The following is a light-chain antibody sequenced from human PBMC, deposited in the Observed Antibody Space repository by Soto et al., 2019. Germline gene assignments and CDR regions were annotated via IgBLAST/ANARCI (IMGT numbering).Light chain of an antibody. CDR2: STN. CDR3: GALDCSMDVVL. V-gene: IGLV1-44*01. J-gene: IGLJ2*01. Sequence: QSALTQPPSASGTPGQRVAISCSGSSSNIGSNTVNWYQQLPRSAPQLLIYSTNQRPSGVPGRCSGSNSGTSATLAISGVQPEDEDKQYCGALDCSMDVVLFGGGTKLTVL. CDR1: SSNIGSNT.